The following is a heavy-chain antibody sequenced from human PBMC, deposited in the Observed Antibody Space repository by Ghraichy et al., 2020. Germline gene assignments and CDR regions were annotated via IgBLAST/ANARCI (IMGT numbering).Heavy chain of an antibody. Sequence: GGSLRLSCAASGFAYNSYWMNWVRQAPGKGLEWVAYIKYDGRAEYYVDSVKGCFAISRDNAKNSLFLQMNSLRAEDSAVYYCARGWGRFDYWGQGTLVTVSS. CDR3: ARGWGRFDY. J-gene: IGHJ4*02. CDR2: IKYDGRAE. CDR1: GFAYNSYW. V-gene: IGHV3-7*01. D-gene: IGHD2-21*02.